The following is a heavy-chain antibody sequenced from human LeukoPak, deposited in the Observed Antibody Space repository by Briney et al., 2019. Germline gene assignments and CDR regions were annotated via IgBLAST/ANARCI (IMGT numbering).Heavy chain of an antibody. J-gene: IGHJ4*02. CDR3: AKASQGGSYNQQY. CDR1: GFTFSSYE. CDR2: ISSSGSTI. V-gene: IGHV3-48*03. D-gene: IGHD1-26*01. Sequence: PGGSLRLSCAASGFTFSSYEMNWVRQAPGKGLEWVSYISSSGSTIYYADSVQGRFTIPRDNAQNSLYLQMSSLRAEDTAVYYCAKASQGGSYNQQYWGQGTLVTVSS.